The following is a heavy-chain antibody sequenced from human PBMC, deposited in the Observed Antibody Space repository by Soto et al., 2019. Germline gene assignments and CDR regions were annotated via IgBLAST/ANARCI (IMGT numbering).Heavy chain of an antibody. Sequence: QVQQVQSGAEVKQPGASVKVSCKASGCAFRSYDINWVRQATGQGLEWMGWMNPVSGDTGYVENFQGRVTMTRDTSITTAYMELSSLTSEDTAVYYCARSLGGGNVNFDSWGQGTLVTVSS. CDR3: ARSLGGGNVNFDS. V-gene: IGHV1-8*01. CDR2: MNPVSGDT. D-gene: IGHD2-21*01. CDR1: GCAFRSYD. J-gene: IGHJ4*02.